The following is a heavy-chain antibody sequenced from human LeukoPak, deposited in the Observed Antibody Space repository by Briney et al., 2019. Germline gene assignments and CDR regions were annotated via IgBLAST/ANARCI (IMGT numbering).Heavy chain of an antibody. CDR1: GFTFSSYG. V-gene: IGHV3-30*02. CDR2: IRYDGSNK. CDR3: AKDQARIKSIVVVPAAKRGYFDY. D-gene: IGHD2-2*01. Sequence: GGSLRLSCAASGFTFSSYGMHWVRQAPGKGLEWVAFIRYDGSNKYYADSVKGRFIISRDNSKNTLYLQMNSLRAEDTAVYYCAKDQARIKSIVVVPAAKRGYFDYWGQGTLVTVSS. J-gene: IGHJ4*02.